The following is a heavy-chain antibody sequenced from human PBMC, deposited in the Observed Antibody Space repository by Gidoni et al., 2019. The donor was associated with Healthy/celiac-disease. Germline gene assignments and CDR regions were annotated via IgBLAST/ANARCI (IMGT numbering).Heavy chain of an antibody. V-gene: IGHV3-23*01. D-gene: IGHD4-4*01. CDR3: AKASTNYPTSHCDY. CDR2: IRGSGGST. CDR1: GFTFSSYA. Sequence: EVQLLESGGGLVQPGGSLRLSCAASGFTFSSYAMSWVRQAPGKGLEWVSAIRGSGGSTYYADSVKGRFTISRDNSKNTLYLQMNSLRAEDTAVYYCAKASTNYPTSHCDYWGQGTLVTVSS. J-gene: IGHJ4*02.